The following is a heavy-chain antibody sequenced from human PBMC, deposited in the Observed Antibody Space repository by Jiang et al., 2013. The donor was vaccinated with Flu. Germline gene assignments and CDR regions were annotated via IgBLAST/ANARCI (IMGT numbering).Heavy chain of an antibody. CDR2: INTNTGNP. D-gene: IGHD6-25*01. CDR1: GYTFTSYA. V-gene: IGHV7-4-1*01. Sequence: QSGSELKKPGASVKVSCKASGYTFTSYAMNWVRQAPGQGLEWMGWINTNTGNPTYAQGFTGRFVFSLDTSVSTAYLQICSLKAEDTAVYYCARESGYSNGLYGLWYYYYGMDVWGQGTTGHRLL. J-gene: IGHJ6*02. CDR3: ARESGYSNGLYGLWYYYYGMDV.